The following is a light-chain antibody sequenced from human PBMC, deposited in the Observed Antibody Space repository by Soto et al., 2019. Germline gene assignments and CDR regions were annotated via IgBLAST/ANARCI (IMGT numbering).Light chain of an antibody. Sequence: EIVMTQSPVTLSVSPGDRATLSCRASQSVTNSYLPGNQQKPGQAPRLLIFGASTRAAGIPARFSGSGSGTEFTLTISSLQSEDFAVYYCQQYNNWPETFGQGTKVDIK. J-gene: IGKJ1*01. CDR1: QSVTNSY. CDR3: QQYNNWPET. CDR2: GAS. V-gene: IGKV3-15*01.